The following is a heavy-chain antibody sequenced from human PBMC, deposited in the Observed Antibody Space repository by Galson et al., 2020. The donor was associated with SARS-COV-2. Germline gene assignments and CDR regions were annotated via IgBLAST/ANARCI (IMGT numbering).Heavy chain of an antibody. CDR3: ARHQEVFKQQLFYYYSYYYMDV. Sequence: GGSLRLSCKGSGYSFTSYWNGWVRQMPGKGLEWSGIIYPGDSDTRYSPSFQGQVTISADKSIRTAYLQWSSLKASDTAMYYCARHQEVFKQQLFYYYSYYYMDVWGKGTTVTVSS. V-gene: IGHV5-51*01. CDR2: IYPGDSDT. J-gene: IGHJ6*03. D-gene: IGHD6-13*01. CDR1: GYSFTSYW.